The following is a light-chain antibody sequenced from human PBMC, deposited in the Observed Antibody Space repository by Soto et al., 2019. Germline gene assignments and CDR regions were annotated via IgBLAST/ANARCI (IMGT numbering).Light chain of an antibody. J-gene: IGLJ2*01. CDR1: SSNIGSNY. V-gene: IGLV1-47*01. Sequence: QSALTQPPSASGTPGQRVTISCSGSSSNIGSNYVYWYQQLPGTAPKLLIYRNNQRPSGVPDRFSGSKSGTSASLAISGLRSEDEADYYCAAWDDSLRVVFGGGTKLTVL. CDR2: RNN. CDR3: AAWDDSLRVV.